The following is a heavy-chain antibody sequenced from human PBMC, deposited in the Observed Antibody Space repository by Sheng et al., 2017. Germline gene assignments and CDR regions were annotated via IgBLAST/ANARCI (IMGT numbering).Heavy chain of an antibody. D-gene: IGHD3-22*01. CDR3: ARQLTNYYDGRGYSYFDY. CDR1: GYSFANYW. Sequence: EVQLVQSGAEVKMAGESLKISCKGSGYSFANYWIGWVRQMPGGLEWMGIIYPADSDTRYSPSFQGQVTISVDKSIDTAYLQWSSLKASDSAMYYCARQLTNYYDGRGYSYFDYWGQGT. CDR2: IYPADSDT. J-gene: IGHJ4*02. V-gene: IGHV5-51*01.